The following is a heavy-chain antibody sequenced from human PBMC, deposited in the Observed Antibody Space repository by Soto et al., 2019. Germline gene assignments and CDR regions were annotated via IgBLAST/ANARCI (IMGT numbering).Heavy chain of an antibody. V-gene: IGHV1-18*01. CDR1: GYTFTSYG. Sequence: QVQLVQSGAEVKKPGASVKVSCKASGYTFTSYGISWVRQAPGQGLEWMGWISAYNGNTNYAQKLQGRVTMTTHTSTSTAYLELSSLSTDDTPVYYCARDKNHHFHDAFAIWGQGTMVTVSS. CDR3: ARDKNHHFHDAFAI. CDR2: ISAYNGNT. D-gene: IGHD3-3*02. J-gene: IGHJ3*02.